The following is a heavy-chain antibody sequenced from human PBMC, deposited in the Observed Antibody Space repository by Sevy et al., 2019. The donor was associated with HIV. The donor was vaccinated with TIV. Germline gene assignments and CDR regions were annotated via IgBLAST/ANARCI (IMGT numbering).Heavy chain of an antibody. J-gene: IGHJ4*02. CDR2: ISGSGTST. D-gene: IGHD3-3*01. CDR3: GKVSIFGVGGFYDY. Sequence: GGSLRLSCAASGFSFSTYAMTWARQAPGKGLEWVSGISGSGTSTYYTDSVKGRFTISRDNSKNTVYLQMNNLRAEDTAVYYCGKVSIFGVGGFYDYWGQGTLVTVSS. V-gene: IGHV3-23*01. CDR1: GFSFSTYA.